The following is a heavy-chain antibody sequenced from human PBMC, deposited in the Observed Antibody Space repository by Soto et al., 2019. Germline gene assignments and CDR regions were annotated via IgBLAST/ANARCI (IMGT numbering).Heavy chain of an antibody. CDR2: INGAAAVT. CDR1: GFSFDDTW. CDR3: ARGGAMGVDY. V-gene: IGHV3-74*01. Sequence: GGSLRLSCVGSGFSFDDTWIHWVRQAPGKGLVWVSRINGAAAVTNYADSVKGRFTVSRDNAKNTAFLHVNSLTDDDTAVYYCARGGAMGVDYWGQGTLVTVSS. D-gene: IGHD1-26*01. J-gene: IGHJ4*02.